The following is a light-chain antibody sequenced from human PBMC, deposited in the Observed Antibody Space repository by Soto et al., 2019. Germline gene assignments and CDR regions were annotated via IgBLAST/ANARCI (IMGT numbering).Light chain of an antibody. V-gene: IGKV1-5*03. CDR2: KAS. CDR3: QQYNSYLPT. Sequence: DIQMTQSPSTLSASVGDRVTITCRASQSISSWLAWYQQKPGKAPKLLIYKASSLESGVPSRFSGSGSVTEFTLTISSLQPDDFATYYCQQYNSYLPTFGQGTKVEIK. CDR1: QSISSW. J-gene: IGKJ1*01.